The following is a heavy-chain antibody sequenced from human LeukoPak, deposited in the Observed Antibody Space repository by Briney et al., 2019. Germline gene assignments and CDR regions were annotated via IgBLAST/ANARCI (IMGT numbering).Heavy chain of an antibody. V-gene: IGHV1-69*13. D-gene: IGHD5-24*01. CDR2: IIPIFGTA. J-gene: IGHJ4*02. Sequence: SVKVSCKASGGTFSSYAISWVRQAPGQGLEWMGGIIPIFGTANYAQKFQGRVTITADESTSTAYMELSSLRSEDTAVYYCASEPKGDGYSFFDYWGQGALVTVSS. CDR3: ASEPKGDGYSFFDY. CDR1: GGTFSSYA.